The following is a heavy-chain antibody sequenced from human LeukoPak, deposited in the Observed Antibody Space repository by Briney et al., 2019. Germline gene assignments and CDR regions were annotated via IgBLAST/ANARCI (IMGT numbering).Heavy chain of an antibody. CDR2: IIPNLGTA. CDR1: GGTFSSYA. V-gene: IGHV1-69*04. CDR3: ARWASIFSDSNWYAPLDY. J-gene: IGHJ4*02. Sequence: SVKVSCKASGGTFSSYAISWVRQAPGQGLEWMGRIIPNLGTANYAQSFQGRVTITADKSTSTAYMELSSLRSEDTAVYFCARWASIFSDSNWYAPLDYWGQGTLVTVSS. D-gene: IGHD6-13*01.